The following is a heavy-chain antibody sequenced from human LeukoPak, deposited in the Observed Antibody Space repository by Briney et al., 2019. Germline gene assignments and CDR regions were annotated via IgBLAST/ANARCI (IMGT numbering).Heavy chain of an antibody. CDR1: GFTFSSCA. V-gene: IGHV3-23*01. D-gene: IGHD1-26*01. CDR3: ARMREYSGNSYPNFDY. J-gene: IGHJ4*02. Sequence: PGASLRLSCAASGFTFSSCAMSWVRQAPGKGLEWVSTITGGGTTYYADSVKGRFTISRGTSKNTLFLQMNSLRAEDTAVYYCARMREYSGNSYPNFDYWGQGTLVTVSS. CDR2: ITGGGTT.